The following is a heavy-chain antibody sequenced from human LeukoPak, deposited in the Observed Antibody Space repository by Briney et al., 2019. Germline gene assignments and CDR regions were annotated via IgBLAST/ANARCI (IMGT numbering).Heavy chain of an antibody. CDR3: ARGQLTPTPTFMWEAPSPSPYYYYGMDV. V-gene: IGHV4-34*01. J-gene: IGHJ6*02. CDR1: GGSFSGYY. CDR2: INHSGST. Sequence: SETLSLTCAVYGGSFSGYYWSWIRQPPGKGLEWIGEINHSGSTNYNPSLKSRVTISVDTSKNQFSLKLSSVTAADTAVYYCARGQLTPTPTFMWEAPSPSPYYYYGMDVWGQGTTVTVSS. D-gene: IGHD1-26*01.